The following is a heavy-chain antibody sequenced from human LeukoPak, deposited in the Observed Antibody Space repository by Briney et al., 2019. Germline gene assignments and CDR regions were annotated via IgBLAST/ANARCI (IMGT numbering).Heavy chain of an antibody. CDR2: IWYVGSNI. CDR1: GFMFSDYG. CDR3: AKEGDRGEALYYYYMDV. D-gene: IGHD3-10*01. Sequence: GRSLRLSCAASGFMFSDYGMHWVRQAPGKGLEWVAAIWYVGSNIFYADSVKGRFTISRDNSKNALYLQMNSLRAEDTADYYCAKEGDRGEALYYYYMDVWGNRTTVTVSS. V-gene: IGHV3-33*06. J-gene: IGHJ6*03.